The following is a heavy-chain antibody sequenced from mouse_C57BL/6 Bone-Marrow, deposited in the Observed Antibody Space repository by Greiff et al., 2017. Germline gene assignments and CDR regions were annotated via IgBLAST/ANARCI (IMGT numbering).Heavy chain of an antibody. V-gene: IGHV1-85*01. D-gene: IGHD2-1*01. Sequence: VQLQQSGPELVKPGASVKLSCKASGYTFTSYDINWVKQRPGQGLEWIGWIYPRDGSTKYNEKFKGKATLTVDTYSSTAYMELHSLTSEDSAVYCCARGDYGNYDAMDYWGKGTSVTVSS. CDR1: GYTFTSYD. J-gene: IGHJ4*01. CDR2: IYPRDGST. CDR3: ARGDYGNYDAMDY.